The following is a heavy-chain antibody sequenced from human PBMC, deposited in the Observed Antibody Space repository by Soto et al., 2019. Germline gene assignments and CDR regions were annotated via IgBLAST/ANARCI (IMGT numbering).Heavy chain of an antibody. CDR2: ISGSGYST. D-gene: IGHD4-17*01. CDR3: AKESRYSDYVRAFDV. J-gene: IGHJ3*01. CDR1: GFTFSNYA. Sequence: EVQLLESGGGLVQPGGSLRLSCTASGFTFSNYAVTWVRQAPGKELEWVSAISGSGYSTYYSDSVQGRFTISRDNSKNPVYVQINSPRAEDTAVYYCAKESRYSDYVRAFDVWGQGTMVTVSS. V-gene: IGHV3-23*01.